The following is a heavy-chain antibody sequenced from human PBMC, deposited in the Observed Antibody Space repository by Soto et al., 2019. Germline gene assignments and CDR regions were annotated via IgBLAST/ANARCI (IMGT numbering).Heavy chain of an antibody. CDR2: IYHSGST. V-gene: IGHV4-31*03. J-gene: IGHJ3*02. CDR3: ARDAVVTPTRAGFDI. D-gene: IGHD2-21*02. Sequence: LSLTCSVSGGSISSDDYYWSWIRQHPGKGLEWIGYIYHSGSTYYNPSLKSRITISVDTSENQFSLKLSSVTAADTAVYYCARDAVVTPTRAGFDIWGHGTMVTVSS. CDR1: GGSISSDDYY.